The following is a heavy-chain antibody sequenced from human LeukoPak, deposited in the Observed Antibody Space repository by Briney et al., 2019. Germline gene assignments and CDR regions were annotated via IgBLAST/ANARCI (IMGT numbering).Heavy chain of an antibody. CDR2: IRGGGTSE. Sequence: GGSLRLSCTASGFTFSAYAMMWVRRAPGKGPEWVSAIRGGGTSEFYADSVKGRFRISRDNSKDTLFLQMNSLRAEDTAVYYCARDPNGDYVGAFDMWGPGTMVNVSS. J-gene: IGHJ3*02. D-gene: IGHD4-17*01. CDR3: ARDPNGDYVGAFDM. V-gene: IGHV3-23*01. CDR1: GFTFSAYA.